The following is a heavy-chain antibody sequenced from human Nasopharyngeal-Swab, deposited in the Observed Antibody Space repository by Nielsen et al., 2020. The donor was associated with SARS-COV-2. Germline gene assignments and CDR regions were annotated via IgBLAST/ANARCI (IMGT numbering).Heavy chain of an antibody. CDR2: ISGSADST. V-gene: IGHV3-23*01. CDR3: ASGLQLWPY. J-gene: IGHJ4*02. Sequence: GGSLRLPCAASGFTVSSNYMSWVRQAPGKGLEWISAISGSADSTDYAVSVKGRFTISRDNSKNTVYLQMNRLRAEDTAIYYCASGLQLWPYWGQGTLVTVSS. D-gene: IGHD1-1*01. CDR1: GFTVSSNY.